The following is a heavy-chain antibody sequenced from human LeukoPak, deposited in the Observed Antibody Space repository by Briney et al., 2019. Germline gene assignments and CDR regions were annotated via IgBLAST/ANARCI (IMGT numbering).Heavy chain of an antibody. V-gene: IGHV4-30-4*01. CDR1: GGSISSNDYY. D-gene: IGHD5-12*01. Sequence: SQTLSLTCTVSGGSISSNDYYWSWIRQPPGKGLEWIGYIYYSGSTNYNPSLKSRVTISVDTSKNQFSLKLSSVTAADTAVYYCASLGRGYSGYVKHWGQGTLVTVSS. CDR2: IYYSGST. J-gene: IGHJ1*01. CDR3: ASLGRGYSGYVKH.